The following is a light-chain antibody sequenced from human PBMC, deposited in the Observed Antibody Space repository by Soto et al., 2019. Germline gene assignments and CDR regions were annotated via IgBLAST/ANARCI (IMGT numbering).Light chain of an antibody. Sequence: DIQMTQSPSSLSASVGDRVTITCRASQGISNYLAWYQQKPGKVPKLLIYAASTLQSGVASRFSGSGSGTDFTLTISSLQPDDVSTYYCQNYNSGPRTFGQGTKVEIK. CDR2: AAS. CDR3: QNYNSGPRT. J-gene: IGKJ1*01. V-gene: IGKV1-27*01. CDR1: QGISNY.